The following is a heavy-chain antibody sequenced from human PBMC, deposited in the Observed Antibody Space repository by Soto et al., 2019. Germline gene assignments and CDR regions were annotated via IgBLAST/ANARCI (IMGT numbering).Heavy chain of an antibody. Sequence: PSETLSLTCAVYGGSFSGYYWSWIRQPPGKGLEWIGEINHSGSTNYNPSLKSRVTISVDTSKNQFSLKLSSVTAADTAVYYCARGGNYYGSGSYRYYYGTHVWGQVTTVTVSS. V-gene: IGHV4-34*01. D-gene: IGHD3-10*01. J-gene: IGHJ6*02. CDR2: INHSGST. CDR1: GGSFSGYY. CDR3: ARGGNYYGSGSYRYYYGTHV.